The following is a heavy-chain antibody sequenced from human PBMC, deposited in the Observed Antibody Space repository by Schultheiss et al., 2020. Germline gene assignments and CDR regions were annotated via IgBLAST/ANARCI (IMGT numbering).Heavy chain of an antibody. CDR3: ARGSWGKWELLFTYYYYGMDV. Sequence: ESLKISCAASGFTFSSYSMNWVRQPPGKGLEWIGEIYHSGSTNYNPSLKSRVTISVDTSKNQFSLKLSSVTAADTAVYYCARGSWGKWELLFTYYYYGMDVWGQGTTVTVSS. J-gene: IGHJ6*02. D-gene: IGHD1-26*01. V-gene: IGHV4-34*01. CDR2: IYHSGST. CDR1: GFTFSSYS.